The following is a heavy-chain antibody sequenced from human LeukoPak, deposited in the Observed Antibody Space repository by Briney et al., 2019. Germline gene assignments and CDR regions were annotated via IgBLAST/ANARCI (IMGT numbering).Heavy chain of an antibody. D-gene: IGHD3-9*01. CDR1: GGSISSSSYY. CDR2: IYYSGST. V-gene: IGHV4-39*07. J-gene: IGHJ5*02. Sequence: SETLSLTCTVSGGSISSSSYYWGWIRQPPGKGLEWIGSIYYSGSTYYNPSLKSRVTISVDTSKNQFSLKLSSVTAADTAVYYCARGGYYDILTTLPWFGPWGQGTLVTVSS. CDR3: ARGGYYDILTTLPWFGP.